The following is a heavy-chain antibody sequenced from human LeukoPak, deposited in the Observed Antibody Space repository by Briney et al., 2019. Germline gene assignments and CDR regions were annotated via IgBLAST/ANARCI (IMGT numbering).Heavy chain of an antibody. J-gene: IGHJ6*04. CDR2: ISSSGSTI. CDR3: AELGITMIGGV. CDR1: GFTFSSYE. Sequence: GGSLRLSCAASGFTFSSYEMNWVRQAPGKGLEWVSHISSSGSTIYYADSVKGRFTISRDNAKNSLYLQMNSLRAEDTAVYYCAELGITMIGGVWGKGTTVIISS. V-gene: IGHV3-48*03. D-gene: IGHD3-10*02.